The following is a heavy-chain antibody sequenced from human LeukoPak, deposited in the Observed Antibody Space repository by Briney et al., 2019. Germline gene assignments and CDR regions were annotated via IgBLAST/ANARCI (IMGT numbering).Heavy chain of an antibody. CDR2: IYSGGST. V-gene: IGHV3-53*01. CDR3: ASGSGSYRTPYYYMDV. J-gene: IGHJ6*03. D-gene: IGHD3-10*01. Sequence: GGSLRLSCAASGFTVSSNYMSWVRQAPGKGLEWVSVIYSGGSTYYADSVKGRFTISRDNSKNTLYLQMNSLRAEDTAVYYYASGSGSYRTPYYYMDVWGTGTTVTVSS. CDR1: GFTVSSNY.